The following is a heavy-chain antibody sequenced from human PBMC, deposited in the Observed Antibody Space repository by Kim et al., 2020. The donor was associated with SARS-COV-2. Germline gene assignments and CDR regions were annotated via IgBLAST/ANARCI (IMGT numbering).Heavy chain of an antibody. CDR2: INPSGST. V-gene: IGHV4-34*01. CDR3: ARGASYIMLGYNNQYYYC. CDR1: GGSFSSNY. D-gene: IGHD2-2*02. Sequence: SETLSLTCAAYGGSFSSNYWSWIRQSPGKGLEWIGDINPSGSTNYNPSLTSRGTISVDTSKNQFSLRLTSVTAADTAVYYCARGASYIMLGYNNQYYYC. J-gene: IGHJ6*01.